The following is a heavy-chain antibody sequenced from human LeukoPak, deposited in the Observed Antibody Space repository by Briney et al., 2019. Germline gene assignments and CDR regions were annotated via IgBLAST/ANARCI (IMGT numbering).Heavy chain of an antibody. D-gene: IGHD6-19*01. J-gene: IGHJ4*02. CDR3: ARVWAVAAPRTPRQGVDD. Sequence: GGSLRLSCAASGFTFSSHWMHWVRQAPGKGLVWVSRVNTDGTSTNYADSVKGRFTISRDNAKNTLYLQMNSLRDEDTAVYYCARVWAVAAPRTPRQGVDDWGQGTLVTVSS. CDR2: VNTDGTST. CDR1: GFTFSSHW. V-gene: IGHV3-74*01.